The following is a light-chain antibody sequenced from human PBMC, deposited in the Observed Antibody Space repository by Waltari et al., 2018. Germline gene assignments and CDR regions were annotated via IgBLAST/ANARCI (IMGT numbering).Light chain of an antibody. CDR2: KTN. V-gene: IGLV8-61*01. CDR1: SGSVATTHY. CDR3: VLYMGSGWV. Sequence: QTVVTQEPSFSVSPGGTVTLTCGLTSGSVATTHYSGWYQQTPGQSPHTLIYKTNVRSSVTPGRSSGSIRGNKASRTITWAQEDDEADYYCVLYMGSGWVFGGGTRLTVL. J-gene: IGLJ3*02.